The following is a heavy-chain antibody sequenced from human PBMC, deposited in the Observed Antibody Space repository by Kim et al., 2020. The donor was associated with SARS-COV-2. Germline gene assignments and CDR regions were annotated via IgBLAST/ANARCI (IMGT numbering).Heavy chain of an antibody. CDR2: ISYGGSSK. J-gene: IGHJ4*02. CDR3: AKEFSGTDFGYDY. CDR1: GFTFNTFG. V-gene: IGHV3-30*18. D-gene: IGHD1-26*01. Sequence: GGSLRPSCEASGFTFNTFGMHWVRQAPGKGLEWVAVISYGGSSKYYADSVKGRFTISRDSSKNTLYLQMNSLRVEDTAVYYCAKEFSGTDFGYDYWGQGTLVTVSS.